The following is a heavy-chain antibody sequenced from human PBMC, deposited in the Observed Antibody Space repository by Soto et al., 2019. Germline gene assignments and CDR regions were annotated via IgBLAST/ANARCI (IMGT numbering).Heavy chain of an antibody. Sequence: GGSLRLSCAASGFTFSNAWMSWVRQAPGKGLEWVGRIKSKTDGGTTDYAAPVKGRFTISRDDSKNTLYLQMNSLKTEDTAVYYCTTGVVPAAFDAFDIWGQGTMVTVSS. CDR3: TTGVVPAAFDAFDI. CDR2: IKSKTDGGTT. V-gene: IGHV3-15*01. J-gene: IGHJ3*02. CDR1: GFTFSNAW. D-gene: IGHD2-2*01.